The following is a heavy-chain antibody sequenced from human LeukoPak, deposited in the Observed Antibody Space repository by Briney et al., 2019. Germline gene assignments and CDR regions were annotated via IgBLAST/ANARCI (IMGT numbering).Heavy chain of an antibody. CDR3: TRQETYYDILTGYYHFDY. J-gene: IGHJ4*02. CDR1: GFTFSGSA. CDR2: IRSKANSYAT. D-gene: IGHD3-9*01. V-gene: IGHV3-73*01. Sequence: PGGSLRLSCAASGFTFSGSAMHWVRQASGKGLEWVGRIRSKANSYATAYAASVKGRFTTSRDDSKNTAYLQMNSLKTADTAVYYCTRQETYYDILTGYYHFDYWGQGTLVTVSS.